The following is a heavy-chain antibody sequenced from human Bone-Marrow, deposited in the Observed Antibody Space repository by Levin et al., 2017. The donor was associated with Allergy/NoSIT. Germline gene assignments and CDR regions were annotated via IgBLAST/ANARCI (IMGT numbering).Heavy chain of an antibody. J-gene: IGHJ4*02. D-gene: IGHD6-19*01. CDR1: GGSIRSYY. CDR2: IYYSGST. V-gene: IGHV4-59*01. CDR3: ARGGSGWYGGY. Sequence: PGGSLRLSCTVSGGSIRSYYWSWIRQPPGKGLEWIGYIYYSGSTNYNPSLKSRATISVDTSKNQVSLRLTSVTAADTAVYYCARGGSGWYGGYWGRGTLVTVSS.